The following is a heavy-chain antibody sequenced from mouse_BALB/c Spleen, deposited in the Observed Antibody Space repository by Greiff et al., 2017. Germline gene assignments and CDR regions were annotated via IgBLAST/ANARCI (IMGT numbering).Heavy chain of an antibody. CDR1: GYTFTSYW. D-gene: IGHD2-10*02. CDR2: INPSNGRT. Sequence: QVQLQQPGAELVKPGASVKLSCKASGYTFTSYWMHWVKQRPGQGLEWIGEINPSNGRTNYNEKFKSKATLTVDKSSSTAYMLLSSLTSEDSAVYYCARGVWYQYYFDYWGQGTTLTVSS. CDR3: ARGVWYQYYFDY. J-gene: IGHJ2*01. V-gene: IGHV1S81*02.